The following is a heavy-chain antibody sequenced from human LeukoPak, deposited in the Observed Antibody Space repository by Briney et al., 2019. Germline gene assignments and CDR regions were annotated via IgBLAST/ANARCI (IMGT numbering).Heavy chain of an antibody. CDR3: ARQNGHVAGSADFDY. V-gene: IGHV4-39*01. CDR1: GGSISSSSYY. D-gene: IGHD6-19*01. J-gene: IGHJ4*02. Sequence: PSETLSLTCTVSGGSISSSSYYWGWIRQPPGKGLEWIGSIYYSGSTYYNPSLKSRVTISVDTSKNQFSLKLSSVTAADTAVYYCARQNGHVAGSADFDYWAREPWSPSPQ. CDR2: IYYSGST.